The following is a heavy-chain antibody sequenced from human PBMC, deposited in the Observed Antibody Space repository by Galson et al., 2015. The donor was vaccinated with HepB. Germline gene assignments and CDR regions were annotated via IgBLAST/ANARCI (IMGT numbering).Heavy chain of an antibody. Sequence: SVKVSCKASGYTFTSYGISWVRQAPGQGLEWMGWISAYNGNTNYAQKLQGRVTMTTDTSTSTAYMELRSLRSDDTAVYYCASDRAFGVVPYYYGMDVWGQGTTVTVSS. V-gene: IGHV1-18*04. CDR3: ASDRAFGVVPYYYGMDV. CDR1: GYTFTSYG. CDR2: ISAYNGNT. J-gene: IGHJ6*02. D-gene: IGHD3-3*01.